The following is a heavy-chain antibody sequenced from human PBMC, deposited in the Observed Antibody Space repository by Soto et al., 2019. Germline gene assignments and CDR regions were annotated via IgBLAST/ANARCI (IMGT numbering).Heavy chain of an antibody. V-gene: IGHV4-59*08. J-gene: IGHJ6*02. CDR3: VRQGIGNLHGLVDV. D-gene: IGHD3-10*01. CDR2: VYYDGGS. Sequence: QVQLQESGPGLVKPSETLSLTCTVSGGSIDGRNCAWIRQPPGKGLEWLGYVYYDGGSSYNPPIKSRLTPSMDTHKSQFSLQLRSVTAADTAVYYCVRQGIGNLHGLVDVWGRGTTVTVSS. CDR1: GGSIDGRN.